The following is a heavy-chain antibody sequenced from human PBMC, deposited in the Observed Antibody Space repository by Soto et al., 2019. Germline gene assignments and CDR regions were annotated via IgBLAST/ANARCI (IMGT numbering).Heavy chain of an antibody. J-gene: IGHJ5*02. V-gene: IGHV1-2*02. D-gene: IGHD2-2*01. CDR1: GYTFTGYY. CDR2: INPNSGGT. CDR3: ARASVRSSRYCSSTSCYLRRDNWFDP. Sequence: GASVNVSCKASGYTFTGYYMHWVRQAPGQGLEWMGWINPNSGGTNYAQKFQGRVTMTRDTSISTAYMELSRLRSDDTAVYYCARASVRSSRYCSSTSCYLRRDNWFDPWGQGTLVTVSS.